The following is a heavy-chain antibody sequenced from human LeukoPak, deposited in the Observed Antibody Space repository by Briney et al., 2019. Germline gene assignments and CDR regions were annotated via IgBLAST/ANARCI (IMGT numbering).Heavy chain of an antibody. CDR1: GFTFGKYW. Sequence: GGSLRLSCVASGFTFGKYWMSWVRQAPGKRLEWVANIKLDGSEKNYVDSVKGRFTISRDNTRNSLYLQMNSLRAEDTAVFYCARDQYDTWSRRGNFDSWGQGTLVIVSS. CDR2: IKLDGSEK. J-gene: IGHJ4*02. V-gene: IGHV3-7*03. D-gene: IGHD3-3*01. CDR3: ARDQYDTWSRRGNFDS.